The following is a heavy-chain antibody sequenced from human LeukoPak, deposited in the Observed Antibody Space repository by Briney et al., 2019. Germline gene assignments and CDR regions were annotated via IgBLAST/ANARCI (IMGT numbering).Heavy chain of an antibody. J-gene: IGHJ4*02. CDR3: ARGRNYGGPDD. D-gene: IGHD4-23*01. V-gene: IGHV4-34*01. CDR2: INHSGST. CDR1: GGSFSGYY. Sequence: SETLSLTCAAYGGSFSGYYWSWIRQPPGKGLEWIGEINHSGSTNYNPSLKSRVTISVDTSKNQFSLKLSSVTAADTAVYYWARGRNYGGPDDWGQGTLVTVSS.